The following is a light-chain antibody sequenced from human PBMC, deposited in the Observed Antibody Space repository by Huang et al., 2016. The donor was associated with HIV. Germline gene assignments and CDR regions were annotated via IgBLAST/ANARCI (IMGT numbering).Light chain of an antibody. CDR3: QQRSNWPWT. CDR2: DTS. CDR1: QSVSNF. V-gene: IGKV3-11*01. Sequence: IVLMQSPATLSLSPGEGATLSCRASQSVSNFLGWYQQKPGQAPRLLIYDTSNRATGIPARFNGGGSGTDFTLTINSLEPEDSAVYYCQQRSNWPWTFGQGTKVEIK. J-gene: IGKJ1*01.